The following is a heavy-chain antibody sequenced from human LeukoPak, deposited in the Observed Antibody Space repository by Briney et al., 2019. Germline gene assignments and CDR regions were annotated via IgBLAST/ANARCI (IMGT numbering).Heavy chain of an antibody. J-gene: IGHJ3*02. D-gene: IGHD2-15*01. CDR1: GYSISTGYY. Sequence: PSETLSLTCVVSGYSISTGYYWGWIRQPPGKGLEWIGYISHSGSAYYNPSLKSRVTISVDTSKNQFSLKLSSVTAADTAVYYCARDGGGEFCSGGSCYLTAFHIWGQGTMVTVSS. CDR2: ISHSGSA. CDR3: ARDGGGEFCSGGSCYLTAFHI. V-gene: IGHV4-38-2*02.